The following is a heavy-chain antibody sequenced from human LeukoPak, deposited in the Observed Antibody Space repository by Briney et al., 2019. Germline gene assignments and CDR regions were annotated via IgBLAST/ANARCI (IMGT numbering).Heavy chain of an antibody. CDR3: ASAIQLWSYIDY. V-gene: IGHV3-74*01. CDR1: GFTFSDYW. J-gene: IGHJ4*02. CDR2: INSDGSST. D-gene: IGHD5-18*01. Sequence: GGSLRLSCAASGFTFSDYWMHWVRQAPGKGLVWVSRINSDGSSTSYADSVKGRFTISGDNAKNTLYLQMNSLRAEDTAVYYCASAIQLWSYIDYWGQGTLVTVSS.